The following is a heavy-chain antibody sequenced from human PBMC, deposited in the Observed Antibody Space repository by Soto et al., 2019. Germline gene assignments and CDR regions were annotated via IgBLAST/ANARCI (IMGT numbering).Heavy chain of an antibody. Sequence: GESLKISCQGSGSSFTSYWIGWVRQMPGKGLEWMGIIYPGASDTRYSPSFQGQVTISADKSISTAYLQWSSLKASDTAMYYCARNIVLEQPNFYNGRDVWGEGTTVTVSP. D-gene: IGHD2-8*01. CDR3: ARNIVLEQPNFYNGRDV. CDR1: GSSFTSYW. J-gene: IGHJ6*04. CDR2: IYPGASDT. V-gene: IGHV5-51*01.